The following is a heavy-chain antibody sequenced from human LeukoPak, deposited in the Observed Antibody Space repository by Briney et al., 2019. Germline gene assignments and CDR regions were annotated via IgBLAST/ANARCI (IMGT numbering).Heavy chain of an antibody. CDR2: IYTSGST. CDR3: ARARIVGAPGAYDAFDI. D-gene: IGHD1-26*01. J-gene: IGHJ3*02. Sequence: SETLSLTCTVSGGSISSYYWSWIRQPAGKGLEWIGRIYTSGSTNYNPSLKSRVAMSVDTSKNQFSLKLSSVTAADTAVYYCARARIVGAPGAYDAFDIWGQGTMVTVSS. V-gene: IGHV4-4*07. CDR1: GGSISSYY.